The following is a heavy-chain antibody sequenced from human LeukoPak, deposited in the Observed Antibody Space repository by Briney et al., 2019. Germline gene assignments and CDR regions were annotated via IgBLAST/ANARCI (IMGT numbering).Heavy chain of an antibody. CDR2: IYYSGST. V-gene: IGHV4-39*01. D-gene: IGHD4-17*01. CDR3: ASGGYGDYVFDY. CDR1: GGSISSSSYY. J-gene: IGHJ4*02. Sequence: SETLSLTCTVSGGSISSSSYYWGWIRQPPGKGLEWIGSIYYSGSTYYNPSLKSRVTISVDTSKNQFSLKLSSVTAADTAVYYCASGGYGDYVFDYWGQGTLVTVSS.